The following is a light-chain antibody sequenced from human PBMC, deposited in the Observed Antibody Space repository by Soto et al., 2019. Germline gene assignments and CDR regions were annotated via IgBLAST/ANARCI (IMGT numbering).Light chain of an antibody. V-gene: IGKV3-15*01. J-gene: IGKJ1*01. CDR3: QQYNNWPPTWT. Sequence: EIVMTQSPATLSVSPGERATLSCRASQSVSSNLAWYQQKPGQAPRLLIYGASTRATGIPAGFSGSGSGTEFTLTISSLQSEDFAVYYCQQYNNWPPTWTFGPGTKVDIK. CDR1: QSVSSN. CDR2: GAS.